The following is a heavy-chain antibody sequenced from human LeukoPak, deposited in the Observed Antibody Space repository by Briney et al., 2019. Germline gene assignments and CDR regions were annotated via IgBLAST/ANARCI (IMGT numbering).Heavy chain of an antibody. Sequence: KPSETLSLTCTVSGGSISTYYWSWIRQPPGKGLEWIGYISYSGSTNYNPSLKSRVTISVDTSKNQFSLKLSSVTAADTAVYYCARHVWLQPFDYWGQGTLVTVSS. V-gene: IGHV4-59*08. D-gene: IGHD3-9*01. CDR2: ISYSGST. CDR1: GGSISTYY. CDR3: ARHVWLQPFDY. J-gene: IGHJ4*02.